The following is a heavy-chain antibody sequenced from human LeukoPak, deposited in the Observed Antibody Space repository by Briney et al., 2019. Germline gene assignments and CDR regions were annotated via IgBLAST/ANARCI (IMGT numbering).Heavy chain of an antibody. J-gene: IGHJ4*02. Sequence: GGSLRLSCAASGFTFSSYAMHWVRQAPGKGLEWVAVISYDGSNKYYADSVKGRFTISRDNSKNTLYLQVNSLRAEDTAVYYCARGNSQPRGYSYGPRGYYFDYWGQGTLVTVSS. CDR3: ARGNSQPRGYSYGPRGYYFDY. V-gene: IGHV3-30*04. D-gene: IGHD5-18*01. CDR2: ISYDGSNK. CDR1: GFTFSSYA.